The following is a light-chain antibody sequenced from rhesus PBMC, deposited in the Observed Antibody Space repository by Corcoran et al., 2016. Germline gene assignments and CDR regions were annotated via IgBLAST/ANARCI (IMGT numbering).Light chain of an antibody. Sequence: DIHMTQSPSSLSASVGDTVTITCRASQGIINNLAWYQQKPGKVPKLLIYYASTLQSGDPSRFTGSGSRTVFTLTISSLQPEDFATYYCQHGYDTPYSFGRGTKVAIK. CDR3: QHGYDTPYS. CDR1: QGIINN. V-gene: IGKV1S15*01. CDR2: YAS. J-gene: IGKJ2*01.